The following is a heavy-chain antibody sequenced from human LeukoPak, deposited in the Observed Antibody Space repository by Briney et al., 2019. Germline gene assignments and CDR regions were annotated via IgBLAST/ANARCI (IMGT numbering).Heavy chain of an antibody. CDR2: INTKTGNP. CDR3: AKGGWVAVTGMDS. J-gene: IGHJ4*02. V-gene: IGHV7-4-1*02. Sequence: ASVQVSCKASGYTFTGHAMNWVRQAPGQGPEWMGYINTKTGNPTYAQGFTGRFVFSLDTSVSTAYLQISSLKPEDTGVCYCAKGGWVAVTGMDSWGQGTLVTVSS. CDR1: GYTFTGHA. D-gene: IGHD6-19*01.